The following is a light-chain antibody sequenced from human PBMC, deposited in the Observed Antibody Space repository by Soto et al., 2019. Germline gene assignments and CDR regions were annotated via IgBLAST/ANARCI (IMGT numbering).Light chain of an antibody. V-gene: IGLV2-14*03. CDR2: GVS. CDR3: SSYISSSTPYV. CDR1: SSDIGGYNF. J-gene: IGLJ1*01. Sequence: QSALTQPASGSGSPGQSITISCTGTSSDIGGYNFVSWYQHHPGKAPRLMIFGVSDRPSGVSDRFSGSKSGNTASLTISGLQAEDEADYYCSSYISSSTPYVFGTGTKVTVL.